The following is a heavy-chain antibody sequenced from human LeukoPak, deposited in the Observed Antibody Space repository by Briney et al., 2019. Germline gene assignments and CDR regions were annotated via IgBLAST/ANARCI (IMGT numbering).Heavy chain of an antibody. Sequence: SVKVSCKASGGTFSSYAISWVRQAPGQGLEWMGGIIPIFGTANYAQKFQGRVTITADESTSTAYMELSSLRSEDTAVYYCARTLACTTSCYYFDYWGQGTLVTVSS. CDR3: ARTLACTTSCYYFDY. D-gene: IGHD2-2*01. V-gene: IGHV1-69*01. CDR2: IIPIFGTA. J-gene: IGHJ4*02. CDR1: GGTFSSYA.